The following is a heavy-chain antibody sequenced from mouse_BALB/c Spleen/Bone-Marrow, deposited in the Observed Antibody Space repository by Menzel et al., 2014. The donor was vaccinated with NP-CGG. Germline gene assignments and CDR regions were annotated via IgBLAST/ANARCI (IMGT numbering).Heavy chain of an antibody. D-gene: IGHD4-1*01. J-gene: IGHJ2*01. CDR1: GFSFSSFG. Sequence: VQLQQSGGGLVQPGGSRKLSCAASGFSFSSFGMHWVRQAPERGLEWVAYISSGSSTIYYADTVKGRFTISRDNPKNALFQQMTSLRSEDAAIYYCARGGNWEDFDYWGQGTTLTVSS. CDR3: ARGGNWEDFDY. V-gene: IGHV5-17*02. CDR2: ISSGSSTI.